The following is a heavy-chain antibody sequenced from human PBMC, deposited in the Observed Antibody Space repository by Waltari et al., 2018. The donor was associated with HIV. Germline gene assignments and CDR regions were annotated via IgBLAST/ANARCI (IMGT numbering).Heavy chain of an antibody. CDR1: GGSRSSSNYY. CDR3: ARRYCGRACNDFYYFDL. V-gene: IGHV4-61*02. Sequence: QVQLQESGPGLVKSSQTLSLTCPVSGGSRSSSNYYWSWIRRPTGKGLEWIGRVFLSGSTNYNPSLKSRISMSIDPSKNQFSLNLRSVTAEDTATYFCARRYCGRACNDFYYFDLWGRGTLVTVSS. CDR2: VFLSGST. J-gene: IGHJ2*01. D-gene: IGHD2-21*01.